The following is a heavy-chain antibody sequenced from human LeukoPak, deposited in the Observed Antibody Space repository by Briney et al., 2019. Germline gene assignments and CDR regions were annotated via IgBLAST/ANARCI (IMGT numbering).Heavy chain of an antibody. J-gene: IGHJ4*02. CDR1: GGSISSGDYF. CDR3: ARRVTSIRGYFDY. D-gene: IGHD2-21*02. Sequence: SQTLSLTCTVSGGSISSGDYFWSWIRQPPGKGLEWIGYIYYSGNTYYNPSLKGRITISLDTSKNHFSLKMSSVTAADTAVYYCARRVTSIRGYFDYWGQGTLVTVSS. CDR2: IYYSGNT. V-gene: IGHV4-30-4*01.